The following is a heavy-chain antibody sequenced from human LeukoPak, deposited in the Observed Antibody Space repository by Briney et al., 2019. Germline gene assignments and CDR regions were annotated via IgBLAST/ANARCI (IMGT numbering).Heavy chain of an antibody. J-gene: IGHJ6*02. D-gene: IGHD3-16*01. CDR1: GFIFSSCA. Sequence: GGSLRLSCSASGFIFSSCAMHWVRQAPGKGLEYVSTISSNGGTTYYADSVKARFIISRDNPKNTLYLHMSSLRAEDTAVYFCARGGGLDVWGQGATVTVSS. CDR3: ARGGGLDV. V-gene: IGHV3-64*04. CDR2: ISSNGGTT.